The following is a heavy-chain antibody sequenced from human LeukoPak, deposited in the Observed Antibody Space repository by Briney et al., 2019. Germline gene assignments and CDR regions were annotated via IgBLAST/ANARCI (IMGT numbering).Heavy chain of an antibody. D-gene: IGHD2-2*01. CDR2: LSGGGGST. V-gene: IGHV3-23*01. CDR1: GFTFSSYA. CDR3: ARTGYCSSTSCSAGFDP. J-gene: IGHJ5*02. Sequence: GGSLKLSCAASGFTFSSYAMRWVRQAPGKGLDWVSGLSGGGGSTYYADSVKGRVTLSRDNSQNTLYLQMNSLRAEDTAVYYCARTGYCSSTSCSAGFDPWGQGTLVTVSS.